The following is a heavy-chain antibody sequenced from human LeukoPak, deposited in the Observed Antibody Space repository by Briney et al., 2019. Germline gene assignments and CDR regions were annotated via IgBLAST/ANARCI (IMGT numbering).Heavy chain of an antibody. D-gene: IGHD2-21*01. CDR2: INYSGST. Sequence: LETLSLACTVSGASLNSYYWSWMRHPPGGGLEWMGYINYSGSTNYNPSLKSRVTISLDTSKNKFSLKLNSVTAADTAVYYCVRQWRFPNEFGAWGKGTLVTVSS. CDR3: VRQWRFPNEFGA. CDR1: GASLNSYY. J-gene: IGHJ5*02. V-gene: IGHV4-59*08.